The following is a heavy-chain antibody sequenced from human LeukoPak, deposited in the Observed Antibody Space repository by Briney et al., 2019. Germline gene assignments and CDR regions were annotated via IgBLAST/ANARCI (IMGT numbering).Heavy chain of an antibody. D-gene: IGHD5-18*01. CDR3: ARDGMALDTAMGSY. CDR2: ISSSGSTI. CDR1: GFTFSSYE. Sequence: GGSLRLSCAASGFTFSSYEMNWVRQAPGKGLEWVSYISSSGSTIYYADSVKGRFTISRDNAKNSLYLQMNSLRAEDTAVYYCARDGMALDTAMGSYWGQGTLVTVSS. J-gene: IGHJ4*02. V-gene: IGHV3-48*03.